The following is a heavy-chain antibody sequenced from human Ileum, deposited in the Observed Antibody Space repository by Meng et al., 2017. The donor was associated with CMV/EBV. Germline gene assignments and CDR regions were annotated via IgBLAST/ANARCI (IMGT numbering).Heavy chain of an antibody. CDR1: GYSIKNYY. D-gene: IGHD3-10*01. J-gene: IGHJ4*02. CDR2: IHNSGST. CDR3: ARAGARGVPVDY. Sequence: QVQLQESGPELMKPSEPLSLTCTVSGYSIKNYYWTWLRQPAGKGLEWIGRIHNSGSTDDNPSLKSRVTMSIDTSKNQLSLKLHSVTAADTAVYYCARAGARGVPVDYWGQGTLVTVSS. V-gene: IGHV4-4*07.